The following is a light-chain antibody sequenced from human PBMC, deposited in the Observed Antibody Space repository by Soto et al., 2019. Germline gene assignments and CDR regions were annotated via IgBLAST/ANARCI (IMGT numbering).Light chain of an antibody. V-gene: IGLV1-44*01. CDR2: NND. CDR1: SSNIGRNT. J-gene: IGLJ2*01. Sequence: QSVLTQPPSASGTPGQRVSISCSGSSSNIGRNTVNWYQHLTGTAPKLLIYNNDQRPSGVPDRFSGSKSVTSASLAISGLQTEDEADYYCVAWDDRLNAPLFGGGTKLTVL. CDR3: VAWDDRLNAPL.